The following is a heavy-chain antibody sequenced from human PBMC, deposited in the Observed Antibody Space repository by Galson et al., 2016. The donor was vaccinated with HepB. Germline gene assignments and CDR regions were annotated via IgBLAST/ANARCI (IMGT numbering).Heavy chain of an antibody. CDR1: GFTCRNYA. V-gene: IGHV3-23*01. CDR3: TTWLSHHFDY. Sequence: SLRLSCAASGFTCRNYALSWVRRAPGKGLEWASHIDGPTPNTHYADSVRGRFSIYRDNSRDTLYLQMDSLTAEDSAIYYCTTWLSHHFDYWGQGTRVTVSS. D-gene: IGHD6-19*01. CDR2: IDGPTPNT. J-gene: IGHJ4*02.